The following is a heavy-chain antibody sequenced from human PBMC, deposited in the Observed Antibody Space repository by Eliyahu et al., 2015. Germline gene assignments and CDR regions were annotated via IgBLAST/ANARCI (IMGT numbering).Heavy chain of an antibody. Sequence: EVQLVESGGGLGQPGRSLRLSCAASGFNFDDYAMPWVRQAPGKGLEWVSSISWNSGMIGYADSVKGRFTISRDNAKNSLYLQMNSLRAEDTALYYCANFKAGYWGQGTLVTVSS. J-gene: IGHJ4*02. CDR2: ISWNSGMI. V-gene: IGHV3-9*01. CDR3: ANFKAGY. CDR1: GFNFDDYA.